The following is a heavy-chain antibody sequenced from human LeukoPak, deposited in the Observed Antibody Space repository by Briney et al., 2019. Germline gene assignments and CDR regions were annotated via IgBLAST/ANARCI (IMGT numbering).Heavy chain of an antibody. CDR1: GFSFSAYA. J-gene: IGHJ3*02. D-gene: IGHD2-2*01. CDR3: ANGFRGYCSSTSCSPHAFDI. CDR2: IWYDGSNK. V-gene: IGHV3-33*08. Sequence: PGGSLRLSCAASGFSFSAYALHWVRQAPGKGLEWVAVIWYDGSNKYYADSVKGRFTISRDNSKNTLYLQMNSLRAEDTAVYYCANGFRGYCSSTSCSPHAFDIWGQGTMVTVSS.